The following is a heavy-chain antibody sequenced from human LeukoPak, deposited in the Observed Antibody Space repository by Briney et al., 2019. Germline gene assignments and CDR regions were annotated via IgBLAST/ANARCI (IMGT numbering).Heavy chain of an antibody. CDR1: GFTLSEAW. D-gene: IGHD3-10*01. Sequence: PGGSLRLSCAASGFTLSEAWMSWVRQAPGKGLEWVGRIKSTPEGGTTDYAAPVKGGFTISRDDSKTTLYLQVNTLKTEDTAVYYCTTGGHYFGDWGQGTLVTVSS. J-gene: IGHJ4*02. CDR2: IKSTPEGGTT. CDR3: TTGGHYFGD. V-gene: IGHV3-15*01.